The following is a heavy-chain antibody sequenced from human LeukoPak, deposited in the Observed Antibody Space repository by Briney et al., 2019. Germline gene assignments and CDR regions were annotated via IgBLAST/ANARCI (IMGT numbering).Heavy chain of an antibody. CDR1: GGSFSGYY. Sequence: PSETLSLTCAVYGGSFSGYYWSWIRQPPGKGLEWVGEINHSGSTNYNTSLKSRVNISVDTSKNQFSLKLSSVTAADTAVYYCARRRGYAAKLELLFHYWGQGTLVTVSS. CDR2: INHSGST. D-gene: IGHD1-7*01. J-gene: IGHJ4*02. V-gene: IGHV4-34*01. CDR3: ARRRGYAAKLELLFHY.